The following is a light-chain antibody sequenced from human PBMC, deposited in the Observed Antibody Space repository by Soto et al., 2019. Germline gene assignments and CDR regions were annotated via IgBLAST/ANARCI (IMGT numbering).Light chain of an antibody. CDR2: AAS. CDR1: QGISSY. CDR3: QQLNSYPPT. J-gene: IGKJ4*01. V-gene: IGKV1-9*01. Sequence: IQLTQSPSSLSASIGDRVTITCRVSQGISSYLAWYQQKPGKAPKPLIYAASTLQRGVPSRFSGSGSGTDFTLTISSLQPEDFATYYCQQLNSYPPTFGGGTKVEIK.